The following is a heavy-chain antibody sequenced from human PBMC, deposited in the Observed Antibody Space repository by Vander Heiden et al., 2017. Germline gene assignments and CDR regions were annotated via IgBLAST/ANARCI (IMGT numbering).Heavy chain of an antibody. J-gene: IGHJ4*02. CDR1: GFTFRSYA. V-gene: IGHV3-23*01. CDR3: AKDCDFWSGYSYFDY. Sequence: EVQLLESGGGLVQPGGSLRLSCAASGFTFRSYAMSWVRQAPGKGLEWVSAISGSGGSTYYADSVKGRFTISRDNSKNTLYLQMNSLRAEDTAVYYCAKDCDFWSGYSYFDYWGQGTLVTVSS. CDR2: ISGSGGST. D-gene: IGHD3-3*01.